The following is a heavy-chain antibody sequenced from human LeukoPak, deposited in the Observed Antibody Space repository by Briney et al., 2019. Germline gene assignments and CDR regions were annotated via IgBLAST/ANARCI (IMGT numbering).Heavy chain of an antibody. J-gene: IGHJ4*02. Sequence: SETLSLTCTVSGGSISGYYWSWIRQPPGKGLEWIGYIYYSGSSNYNPSLKSRVTMSVDTSKNHFSLKLSSVTAADTAVYYCASGFRGQLGYFDYWGQGTLVTVS. D-gene: IGHD1-1*01. CDR3: ASGFRGQLGYFDY. V-gene: IGHV4-59*01. CDR1: GGSISGYY. CDR2: IYYSGSS.